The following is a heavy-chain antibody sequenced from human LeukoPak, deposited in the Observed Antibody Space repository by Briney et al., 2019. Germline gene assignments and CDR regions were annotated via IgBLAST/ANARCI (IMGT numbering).Heavy chain of an antibody. V-gene: IGHV4-59*01. Sequence: SETLSLTCTVSGGSISTYYWSWIRQPPGKGLEWIAYTYYSGSTNYNPSLKSRVTISLDTSKTQFSLNLSSVTAADTAVYYCARGRQWSSYWGQGTLVTVSS. D-gene: IGHD2-15*01. CDR2: TYYSGST. CDR1: GGSISTYY. CDR3: ARGRQWSSY. J-gene: IGHJ4*02.